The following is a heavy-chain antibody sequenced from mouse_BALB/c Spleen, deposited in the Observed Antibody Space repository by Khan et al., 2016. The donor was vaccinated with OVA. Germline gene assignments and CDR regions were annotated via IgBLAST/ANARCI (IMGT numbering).Heavy chain of an antibody. D-gene: IGHD2-3*01. CDR1: GYSITSDYA. CDR2: ISYSGST. V-gene: IGHV3-2*02. J-gene: IGHJ4*01. Sequence: EVKLLESGPGLVKPSQSLSLTCTVTGYSITSDYAWNWIRQFPGNKLEWMGYISYSGSTNYNPSLKSRISITRDTSKNQFFLQLNSVTTEDTATYYCARDGSRYNYAMDDWGQGTSVTVSS. CDR3: ARDGSRYNYAMDD.